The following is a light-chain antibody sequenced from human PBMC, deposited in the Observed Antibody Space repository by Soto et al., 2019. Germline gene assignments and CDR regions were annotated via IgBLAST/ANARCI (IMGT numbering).Light chain of an antibody. J-gene: IGLJ2*01. Sequence: QSVLTQPPSASGTPGQRVTISCSGSSSNIGSNYVYWYQQLPGTAPTLLIYRNNQRPSGVPDRFSGSKSGTSASLAISGLRSEDEADYYCAAWDDSLSGGVFGGGTKLTVL. V-gene: IGLV1-47*01. CDR2: RNN. CDR3: AAWDDSLSGGV. CDR1: SSNIGSNY.